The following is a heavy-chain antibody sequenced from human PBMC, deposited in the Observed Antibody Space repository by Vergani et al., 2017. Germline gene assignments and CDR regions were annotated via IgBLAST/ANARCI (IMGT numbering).Heavy chain of an antibody. CDR3: ARVGGLGYCSGGSCYASHYYYYGMDV. V-gene: IGHV4-4*07. D-gene: IGHD2-15*01. J-gene: IGHJ6*02. Sequence: QVQLQESGPGLVKPSETLFLTCTVSGGSISSYYWSWIRQPAGKGLEWIGRIYTSGSTNYNPSLKSRVTMSVDTSKNQFSLKLSSVTAADTAVYYCARVGGLGYCSGGSCYASHYYYYGMDVWGQGTTVTVSS. CDR2: IYTSGST. CDR1: GGSISSYY.